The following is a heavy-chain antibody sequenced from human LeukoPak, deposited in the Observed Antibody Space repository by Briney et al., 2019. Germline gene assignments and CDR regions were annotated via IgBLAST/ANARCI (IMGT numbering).Heavy chain of an antibody. CDR3: ASSFEYQLLYGMDV. Sequence: SVKVSCKASGGTFSSYVISWVRQAPGQGLVWMGGIIPIFGTANYAQKFQGRVTITADESTSTALMELSSLRSEDTAVYYCASSFEYQLLYGMDVWGKGTTVTVSS. V-gene: IGHV1-69*13. J-gene: IGHJ6*04. CDR2: IIPIFGTA. CDR1: GGTFSSYV. D-gene: IGHD2-2*01.